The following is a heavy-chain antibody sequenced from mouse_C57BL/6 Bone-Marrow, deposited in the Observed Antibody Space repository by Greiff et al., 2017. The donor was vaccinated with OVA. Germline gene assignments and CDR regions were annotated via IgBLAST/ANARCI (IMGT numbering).Heavy chain of an antibody. J-gene: IGHJ4*01. Sequence: LVESGAELVRPGASVTLSCKASGYTFTDYEMHWVKQTPVHGLEWIGAIDPETGGTAYNQKFKGKAILTADKSSSTAYMELRSLTSEDSAVYYCTVYSNYDYAMDYWGQGTAVTVSS. CDR1: GYTFTDYE. CDR2: IDPETGGT. V-gene: IGHV1-15*01. D-gene: IGHD2-5*01. CDR3: TVYSNYDYAMDY.